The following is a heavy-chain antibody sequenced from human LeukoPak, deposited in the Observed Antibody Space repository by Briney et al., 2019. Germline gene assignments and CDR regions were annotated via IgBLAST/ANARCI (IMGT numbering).Heavy chain of an antibody. CDR1: GFTFDRFT. CDR3: AKEVDCPSDCLFFHS. J-gene: IGHJ4*02. V-gene: IGHV3-43*01. Sequence: GGSLRLSCAASGFTFDRFTIHWVRQTPGKGLEWVSLINRRGHTFYADSVKGRFTISRDSSRNSVFQQMNSLRPEDTALYHCAKEVDCPSDCLFFHSWGQGTLVTVSS. CDR2: INRRGHT. D-gene: IGHD2-21*02.